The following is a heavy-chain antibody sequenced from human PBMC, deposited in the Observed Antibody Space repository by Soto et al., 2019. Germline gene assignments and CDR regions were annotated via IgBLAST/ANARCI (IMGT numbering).Heavy chain of an antibody. CDR3: ARDWARGYSGYDDDLGTFDP. Sequence: QVQLVESGGGVVQPGRSLRLSCAASGFTFSSYAMHWVRQAPGKGLEWVAVISYDGSNKYYADSVKGRFTISRDNSKNTLYLQMNSRRAEDTAVYYCARDWARGYSGYDDDLGTFDPWGQGTLVTVSS. CDR1: GFTFSSYA. CDR2: ISYDGSNK. V-gene: IGHV3-30-3*01. D-gene: IGHD5-12*01. J-gene: IGHJ5*02.